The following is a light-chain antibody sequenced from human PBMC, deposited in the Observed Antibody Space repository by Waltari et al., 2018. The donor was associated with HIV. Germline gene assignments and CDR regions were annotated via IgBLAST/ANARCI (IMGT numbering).Light chain of an antibody. CDR1: QDISNS. V-gene: IGKV1-NL1*01. J-gene: IGKJ4*01. CDR2: SAF. Sequence: DIQMTQSPSSLSASVGDTVTITCRASQDISNSVSWFQQQPGKVPKLLVHSAFMLQRGVPSSVRGSGSGTEYTLTISGLQAEDFATYFCQQYYGVPLTFGGGTRVDIK. CDR3: QQYYGVPLT.